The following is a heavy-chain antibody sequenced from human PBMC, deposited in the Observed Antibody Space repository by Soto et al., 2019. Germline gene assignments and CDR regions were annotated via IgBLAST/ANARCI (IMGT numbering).Heavy chain of an antibody. J-gene: IGHJ4*02. CDR2: INHSGST. CDR1: GGSFSGYY. V-gene: IGHV4-34*01. D-gene: IGHD4-17*01. Sequence: PSETLSLTCAVYGGSFSGYYWSWIRQPPGKGLEWIGEINHSGSTNYNPSLKSRVTISVDTSKNQFSLKLSSVTAADTAVYYCAREVMVTTHFDYWGQGTLVTVSS. CDR3: AREVMVTTHFDY.